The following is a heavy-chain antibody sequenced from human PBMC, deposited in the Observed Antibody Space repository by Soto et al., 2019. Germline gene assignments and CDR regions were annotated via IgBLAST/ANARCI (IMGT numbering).Heavy chain of an antibody. CDR1: GGSISSGGYY. V-gene: IGHV4-31*03. D-gene: IGHD3-16*02. CDR3: ARSIMITFGGVIPFDY. J-gene: IGHJ4*02. Sequence: QVQLQESGPGLVKPSQTLSLTCTVSGGSISSGGYYWSWIRQHPGKGLEWIGYIYYSGSTYYNPSLKSRVTISVDTSKNQFSLKLSSVTAADTAVYYCARSIMITFGGVIPFDYWGQGTLVTVSS. CDR2: IYYSGST.